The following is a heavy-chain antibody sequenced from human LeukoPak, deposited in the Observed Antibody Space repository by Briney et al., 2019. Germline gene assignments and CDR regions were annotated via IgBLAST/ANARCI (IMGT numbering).Heavy chain of an antibody. J-gene: IGHJ3*02. CDR2: IFNSGNA. Sequence: PSDTLSLTCAVSGYSITSPNWWGWVRQPPGKGLEWIGYIFNSGNAYYNPSLKSRISMSVDTSKNQFSLNLSSVTAADTAVYYCARDRLIADAFDIWGQGTMVTVSS. V-gene: IGHV4-28*03. CDR1: GYSITSPNW. D-gene: IGHD2/OR15-2a*01. CDR3: ARDRLIADAFDI.